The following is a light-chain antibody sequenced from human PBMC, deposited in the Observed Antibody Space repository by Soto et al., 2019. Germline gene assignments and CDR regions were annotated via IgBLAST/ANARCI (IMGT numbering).Light chain of an antibody. CDR3: KQYHYWPIT. CDR2: DAS. Sequence: DIQMTQSPSTLSASVGDRVTITCRASQTISSWLAWYQQKPGKAHELLIYDASTLESGVQSRFSGSGSGTEFSLTIRSLQSEDFAVYLCKQYHYWPITFGQGTRLEIK. J-gene: IGKJ5*01. CDR1: QTISSW. V-gene: IGKV1-5*01.